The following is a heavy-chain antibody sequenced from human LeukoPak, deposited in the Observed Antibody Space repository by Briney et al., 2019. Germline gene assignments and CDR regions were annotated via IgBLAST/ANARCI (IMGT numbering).Heavy chain of an antibody. CDR2: IYSGGST. CDR3: AIRVVRGVIYADDFDY. Sequence: GGSLRLSCAASGFTVSSNYMSWVHQAPGKGLEWVSVIYSGGSTYYADSVKGRFTISRHNSKNTLYLQMNSLRAEDTAVYYCAIRVVRGVIYADDFDYWGQGTLVTVSS. CDR1: GFTVSSNY. V-gene: IGHV3-53*04. J-gene: IGHJ4*02. D-gene: IGHD3-10*01.